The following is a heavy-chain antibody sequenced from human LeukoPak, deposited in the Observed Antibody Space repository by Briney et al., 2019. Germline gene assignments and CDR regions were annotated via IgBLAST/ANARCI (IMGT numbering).Heavy chain of an antibody. V-gene: IGHV1-69*13. CDR1: GGTFCSYA. D-gene: IGHD5-12*01. Sequence: SVKVSCKASGGTFCSYAISWVRQAPGQGLEWMGGIIPIFGTANYAQKFQGRVTITADESTSTAYMEVSSLRSEDTAVYYCARAYSGYDFFDYWGQGILVTVSS. CDR3: ARAYSGYDFFDY. CDR2: IIPIFGTA. J-gene: IGHJ4*02.